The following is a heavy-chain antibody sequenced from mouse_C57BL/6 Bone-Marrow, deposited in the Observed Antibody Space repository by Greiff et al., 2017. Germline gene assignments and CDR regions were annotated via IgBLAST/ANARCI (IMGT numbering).Heavy chain of an antibody. V-gene: IGHV1-69*01. D-gene: IGHD2-5*01. CDR2: IDPSDSYT. CDR3: AREAYYSNYVRFAY. J-gene: IGHJ3*01. CDR1: GYTFTSYW. Sequence: QVQLQQPGAALVMPGASVKLSCKASGYTFTSYWMHWVKQRPGQGLEWIGEIDPSDSYTNYNQKFKGKSTLTVDKSSSTAYMQLSSLTSEYSAVYYCAREAYYSNYVRFAYWGQGTLVTVSA.